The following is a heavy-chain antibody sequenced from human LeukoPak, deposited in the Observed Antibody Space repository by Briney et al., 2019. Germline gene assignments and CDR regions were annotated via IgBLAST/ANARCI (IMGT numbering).Heavy chain of an antibody. CDR3: ANVHYDFWSGSQGNLDY. D-gene: IGHD3-3*01. Sequence: GESLRLSCTASGFTFSNFWMGWVRQAPGKGLEWVANIKQDETEKFYLGSVKGRFTISRDNAKNSLYLQMNSLRAEDTAVYYCANVHYDFWSGSQGNLDYWGQGTLVTVSS. CDR1: GFTFSNFW. CDR2: IKQDETEK. V-gene: IGHV3-7*03. J-gene: IGHJ4*02.